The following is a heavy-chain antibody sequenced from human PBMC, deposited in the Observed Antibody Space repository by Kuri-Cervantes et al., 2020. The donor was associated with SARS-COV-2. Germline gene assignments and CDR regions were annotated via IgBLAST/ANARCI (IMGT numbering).Heavy chain of an antibody. Sequence: GGSLRLSCAASGFTFDDYAMHWVRQAPGKGLEWVSGISWNSGSIGYADSVKGRFTISRDNAKNSLYLQMNSLRAEDTAVYYCARDLGSTYYEFFYYYYGMDVWGQGNTVNGAS. CDR1: GFTFDDYA. V-gene: IGHV3-9*01. CDR3: ARDLGSTYYEFFYYYYGMDV. J-gene: IGHJ6*01. CDR2: ISWNSGSI. D-gene: IGHD3-3*01.